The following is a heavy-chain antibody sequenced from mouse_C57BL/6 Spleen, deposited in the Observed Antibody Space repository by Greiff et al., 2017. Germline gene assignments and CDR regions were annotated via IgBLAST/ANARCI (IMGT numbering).Heavy chain of an antibody. CDR3: ARPIYYDGSSYGYWYFDV. CDR2: ISSGSSTI. D-gene: IGHD1-1*01. V-gene: IGHV5-17*01. Sequence: EVQLVESGGGLVKPGGSLKLSCAASGFTFSDYGMHWVRQAPEKGLEWVAYISSGSSTIYYADTVKGRFTISRDNAKNTLFLQMTSLRSEDTAMYYCARPIYYDGSSYGYWYFDVWGTGTTVTVSS. J-gene: IGHJ1*03. CDR1: GFTFSDYG.